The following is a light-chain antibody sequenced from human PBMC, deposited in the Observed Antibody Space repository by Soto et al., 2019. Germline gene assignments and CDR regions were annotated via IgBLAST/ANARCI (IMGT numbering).Light chain of an antibody. J-gene: IGKJ1*01. CDR3: QQYDYSRT. V-gene: IGKV1-5*01. CDR1: QNVTKS. CDR2: DVS. Sequence: GDSVAITCRASQNVTKSMAWYQHKPGRAPKLLIFDVSNLESGVPSRFSGGGSGTDFTLTISSLHSDDFATYYCQQYDYSRTFGRGTKVDIK.